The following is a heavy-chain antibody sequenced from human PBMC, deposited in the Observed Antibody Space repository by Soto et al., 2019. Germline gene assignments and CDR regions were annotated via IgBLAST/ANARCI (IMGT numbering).Heavy chain of an antibody. CDR1: GGSISSGDYY. CDR3: ASTYINYDFWSGSHNWFDP. V-gene: IGHV4-61*08. D-gene: IGHD3-3*01. Sequence: PSETLSLTCTVSGGSISSGDYYWSWIRQPPGKGLEWIGYIYYSGSTNYNPSLKSRATISVDTSKNQFSLKLSSVTAADTAVYYCASTYINYDFWSGSHNWFDPWGQGTLVTVSS. CDR2: IYYSGST. J-gene: IGHJ5*02.